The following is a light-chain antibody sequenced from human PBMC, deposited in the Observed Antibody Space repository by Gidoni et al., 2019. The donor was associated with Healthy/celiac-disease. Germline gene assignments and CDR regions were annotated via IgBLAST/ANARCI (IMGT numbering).Light chain of an antibody. Sequence: DIQMSPSPSSLSASVGDRVTITCPASQDISNYLNWYQQKPGKAPKLLIYDASNLETGVPSRFSGSGSGTDFTFTISSLQPEDIATYYCQQYDNLPYTFGQGTKLDIK. CDR3: QQYDNLPYT. CDR2: DAS. J-gene: IGKJ2*01. CDR1: QDISNY. V-gene: IGKV1-33*01.